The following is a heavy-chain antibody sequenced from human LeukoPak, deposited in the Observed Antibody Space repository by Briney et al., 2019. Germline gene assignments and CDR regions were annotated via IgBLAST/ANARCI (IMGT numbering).Heavy chain of an antibody. J-gene: IGHJ6*04. CDR1: GFTFSSYE. D-gene: IGHD3-10*01. Sequence: PGGSLRLSCAASGFTFSSYEMNWVRQAPGKGLEWVSYISISGSTIYYADSVKGRFTISRDNAKTSLYLQMTSLRAEDTAVYYCARDALWSTFGMDVWGKGTTVTVSS. V-gene: IGHV3-48*03. CDR2: ISISGSTI. CDR3: ARDALWSTFGMDV.